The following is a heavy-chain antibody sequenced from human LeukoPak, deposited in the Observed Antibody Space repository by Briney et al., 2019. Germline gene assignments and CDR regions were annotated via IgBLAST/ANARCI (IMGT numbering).Heavy chain of an antibody. CDR3: AKDGDDTAIPDY. CDR2: IKQDGSEK. Sequence: GDSLRLSCAASGFTFTKYWMTWVRQAPGKGLEWVANIKQDGSEKYYVDSVKGRFTISRDNAKNSLYLQMNSLRAEDTAVYYCAKDGDDTAIPDYWGQGILVTVSS. D-gene: IGHD5-18*01. J-gene: IGHJ4*02. CDR1: GFTFTKYW. V-gene: IGHV3-7*01.